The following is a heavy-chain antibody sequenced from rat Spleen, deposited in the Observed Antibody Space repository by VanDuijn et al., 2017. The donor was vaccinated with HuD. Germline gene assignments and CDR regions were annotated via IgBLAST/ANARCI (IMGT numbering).Heavy chain of an antibody. J-gene: IGHJ2*01. V-gene: IGHV3-1*01. CDR3: ARYRNRMGLFDY. CDR2: ITYSGGT. CDR1: GYSITSAY. Sequence: EVQLQESGPGLVKPSQSLSLTCSVTGYSITSAYWGWIRKFPGNKVEWMGYITYSGGTSYNSSLKSRISITRDTSKNQFFLQLNSVTTDDTATYYCARYRNRMGLFDYWGQGLMVTVSS. D-gene: IGHD1-7*01.